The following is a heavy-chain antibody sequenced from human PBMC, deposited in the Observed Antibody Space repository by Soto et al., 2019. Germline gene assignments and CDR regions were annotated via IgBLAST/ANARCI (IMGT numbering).Heavy chain of an antibody. J-gene: IGHJ4*02. CDR1: GFNFDDDG. D-gene: IGHD3-16*01. CDR2: INWNGASV. V-gene: IGHV3-9*03. CDR3: AKDKSLEVGGPVPFDH. Sequence: EVQLVESGGGLVQPGRSLRLSCAASGFNFDDDGMHWVRQAPGKGLEWVAGINWNGASVDYVDSVKGRFTISRDSAKSSVYLQMNSLRPEAMALFFCAKDKSLEVGGPVPFDHWGQGILVTVSS.